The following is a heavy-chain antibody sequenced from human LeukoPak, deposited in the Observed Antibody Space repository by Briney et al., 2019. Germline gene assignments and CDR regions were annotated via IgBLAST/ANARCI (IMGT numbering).Heavy chain of an antibody. J-gene: IGHJ4*02. CDR3: ARDFREYCSSASCYKFDY. V-gene: IGHV1-18*01. CDR2: INTYNGNA. Sequence: ASVKVSCKASGYTFTNYGISWVRQAPGQGLEWMGWINTYNGNADYAQKLQGRVTVTTDTSTTTAYMELRSLRSDGTAVYYCARDFREYCSSASCYKFDYWGQGTLLTVSS. CDR1: GYTFTNYG. D-gene: IGHD2-2*02.